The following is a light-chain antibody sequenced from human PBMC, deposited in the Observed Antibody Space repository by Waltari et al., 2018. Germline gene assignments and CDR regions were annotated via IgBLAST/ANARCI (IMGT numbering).Light chain of an antibody. CDR2: AAS. CDR3: QQSSSTPGT. CDR1: QSISTY. Sequence: DIQMTQSPSSLSASVGDRVAITCRAIQSISTYLNWYQQRPGKATKLLFYAASSLQSGVPSRFSGSGSGTDFTLTITSLRPEDFATYFCQQSSSTPGTFGQGTKVEIK. J-gene: IGKJ1*01. V-gene: IGKV1-39*01.